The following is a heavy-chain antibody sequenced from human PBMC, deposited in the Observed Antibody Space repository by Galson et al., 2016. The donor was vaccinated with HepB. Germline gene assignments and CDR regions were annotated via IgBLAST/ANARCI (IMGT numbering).Heavy chain of an antibody. J-gene: IGHJ3*02. Sequence: SLRLSCAASGFLLRGSVIHWVRPAPGKGLEWVALISVDGNNKPFADSVKGRFAISRDHYQNTVDLQMNSLRPEDSAVYYCAREGFSGGRAGTFDIWGEGTVVSGSS. CDR2: ISVDGNNK. CDR1: GFLLRGSV. V-gene: IGHV3-30*09. CDR3: AREGFSGGRAGTFDI. D-gene: IGHD6-19*01.